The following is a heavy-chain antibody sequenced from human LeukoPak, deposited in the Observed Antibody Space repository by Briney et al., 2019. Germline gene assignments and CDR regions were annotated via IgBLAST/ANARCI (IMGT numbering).Heavy chain of an antibody. CDR1: GGSISNYY. V-gene: IGHV4-4*07. J-gene: IGHJ5*02. Sequence: PSETLSLTCTVSGGSISNYYWSWIRQPAGKGLEWIGRIYTSGSTNYNPSLKSRVTISVDTSKNQFSLKLSSVTAADTAVYYCARGVIATVTTNWFDPWGQGTLVTVSS. CDR3: ARGVIATVTTNWFDP. D-gene: IGHD4-17*01. CDR2: IYTSGST.